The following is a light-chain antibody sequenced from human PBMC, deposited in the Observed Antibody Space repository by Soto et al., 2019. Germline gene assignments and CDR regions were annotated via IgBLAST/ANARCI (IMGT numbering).Light chain of an antibody. CDR1: RSVSTF. J-gene: IGKJ4*01. V-gene: IGKV3-11*01. CDR2: DAS. Sequence: EIVLTQSPSTLSLSPGGRATLSCRASRSVSTFLAWYQQIPGQAPTLLIYDASKRATGVPTRFSGSGSGTDFTLTISSLEPEDFAVYYCQQRINWPLTFGGGTKVEIK. CDR3: QQRINWPLT.